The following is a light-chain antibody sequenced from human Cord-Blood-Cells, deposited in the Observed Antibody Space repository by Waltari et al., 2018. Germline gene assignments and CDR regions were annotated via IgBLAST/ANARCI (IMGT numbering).Light chain of an antibody. V-gene: IGKV1-5*01. CDR3: QQYNSYSLT. Sequence: DIQMTQYPSTLSASVGDRVNITCRASQSISSWLAWYQQKPGKAPKLLIYDASSLESGVPSRFSGSGSGTEFTLTISSLQPDDFATYYCQQYNSYSLTFGGGTKVEIK. CDR1: QSISSW. CDR2: DAS. J-gene: IGKJ4*01.